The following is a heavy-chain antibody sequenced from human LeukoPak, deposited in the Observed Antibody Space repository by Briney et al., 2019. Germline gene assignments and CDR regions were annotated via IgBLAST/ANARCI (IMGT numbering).Heavy chain of an antibody. V-gene: IGHV1-8*01. D-gene: IGHD3-3*01. CDR1: GYTFTSYD. Sequence: ASVKVSCKASGYTFTSYDINWVRQATGQGLEWMGWMNPNSGNTGYAQKFQGRVTMTRNTSISTAYMELSSLRSEDTAVYYCARAGYYDFWSGYYTDYWGQGTLVTVSS. CDR3: ARAGYYDFWSGYYTDY. J-gene: IGHJ4*02. CDR2: MNPNSGNT.